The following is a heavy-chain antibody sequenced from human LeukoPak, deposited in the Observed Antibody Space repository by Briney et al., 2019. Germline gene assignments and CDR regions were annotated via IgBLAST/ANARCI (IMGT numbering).Heavy chain of an antibody. CDR2: ISGDGART. CDR1: GFSFNNYV. Sequence: GGSLRLSCAASGFSFNNYVMSWVRQAPGKGLEWVSAISGDGARTYYADSVKGRFTISRDNSKNTLDLQMDSLRAEDTAIYYCAKTVVVITFRFDSWGQGSLVTVSS. V-gene: IGHV3-23*01. J-gene: IGHJ4*02. CDR3: AKTVVVITFRFDS. D-gene: IGHD2-21*01.